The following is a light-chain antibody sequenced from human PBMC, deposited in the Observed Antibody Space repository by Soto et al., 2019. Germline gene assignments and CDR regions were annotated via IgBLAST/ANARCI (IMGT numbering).Light chain of an antibody. J-gene: IGKJ1*01. V-gene: IGKV3-20*01. CDR2: GAS. CDR3: QHYDNSPWT. Sequence: EIVLTQSPGTLSLSPGERATLSCRASQSVSSSFLAWYQQKPGQAPRLLIYGASSRATGIPDRFSGSVSGTDCPLTNSRLDPEDFAVYYGQHYDNSPWTFGQGTKVEIK. CDR1: QSVSSSF.